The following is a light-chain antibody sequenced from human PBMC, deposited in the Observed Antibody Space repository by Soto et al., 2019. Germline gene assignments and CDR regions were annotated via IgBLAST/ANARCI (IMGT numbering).Light chain of an antibody. J-gene: IGLJ3*02. CDR1: SSDVGGYNY. CDR3: SSYTSSSTRV. CDR2: DVS. V-gene: IGLV2-14*01. Sequence: QSALTQPASVSGSPGQSITISCTGTSSDVGGYNYVSWYQQHPGKAPKLMIYDVSNRPSGVSNRFSGSKSDNTASLTISGLQAEDEADYYCSSYTSSSTRVFGGRTKVTVL.